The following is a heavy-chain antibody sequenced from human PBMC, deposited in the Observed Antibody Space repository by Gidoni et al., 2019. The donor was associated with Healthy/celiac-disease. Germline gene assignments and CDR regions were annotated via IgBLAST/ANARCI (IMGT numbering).Heavy chain of an antibody. V-gene: IGHV3-21*01. D-gene: IGHD6-13*01. Sequence: EVQLVESGGGLVKPGGSLRLSCAASGFTFSSYSMNWVRQAPGKGLEWVSSIGSSSSYIYYADSVKGRFTISRDNAKNSLYLQMNSLRAEDTAVYYCARDLITGYSSSPAIDPWGQGTLVTVSS. J-gene: IGHJ5*02. CDR1: GFTFSSYS. CDR2: IGSSSSYI. CDR3: ARDLITGYSSSPAIDP.